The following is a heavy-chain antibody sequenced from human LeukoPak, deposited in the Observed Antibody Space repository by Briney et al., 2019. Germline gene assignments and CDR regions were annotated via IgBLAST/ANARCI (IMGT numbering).Heavy chain of an antibody. CDR2: ISGSGGST. CDR3: AKVPVFSLTISEVVTDDAFDI. J-gene: IGHJ3*02. CDR1: GFTFSSYA. V-gene: IGHV3-23*01. Sequence: GGSLRLSCAASGFTFSSYAMSWVRQAPGKGLEWVSAISGSGGSTYYADSVKGRFTISRDNSKNQLYLQMNSLRAEDTAVYYCAKVPVFSLTISEVVTDDAFDIWGQGTIVTVSS. D-gene: IGHD3-3*01.